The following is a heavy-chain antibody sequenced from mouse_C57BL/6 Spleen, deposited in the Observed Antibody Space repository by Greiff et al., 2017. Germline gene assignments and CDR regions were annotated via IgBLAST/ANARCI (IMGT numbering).Heavy chain of an antibody. CDR2: IWSGGST. V-gene: IGHV2-2*01. Sequence: VQGVESGPGLVQPSQSLSITCTVSGFSLTSYGVHWVRQSPGKGLEWLGVIWSGGSTDYNAAFISRLSISKDNSKSQVFFKMNSRQADDTAIYYCARKWPHYYAMDYWGQGTSVTVSS. J-gene: IGHJ4*01. CDR3: ARKWPHYYAMDY. CDR1: GFSLTSYG.